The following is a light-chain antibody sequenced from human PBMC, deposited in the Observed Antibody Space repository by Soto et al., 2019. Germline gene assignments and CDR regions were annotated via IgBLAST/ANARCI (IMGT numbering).Light chain of an antibody. Sequence: EVVMTQSPATLSLSPGERATLSCRASQSVSSNLAWYQLKPGQAPKLLMFDASTRATGTPARFSGSGSGTEFTLTISSLQSVDFAIYYCQQYNNWPPYTFGQGTKLEIK. CDR2: DAS. V-gene: IGKV3-15*01. J-gene: IGKJ2*01. CDR1: QSVSSN. CDR3: QQYNNWPPYT.